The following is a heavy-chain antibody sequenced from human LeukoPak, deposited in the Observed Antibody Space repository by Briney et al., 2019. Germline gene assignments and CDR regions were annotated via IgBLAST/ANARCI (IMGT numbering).Heavy chain of an antibody. CDR3: ASTHAGRYYTTFDS. CDR1: GGSFSGYY. D-gene: IGHD1-26*01. J-gene: IGHJ4*02. Sequence: SETLSLTCAVYGGSFSGYYWSWIRQPPGKGLEWIGTVYYTGRTYNNPSLKSRITISVDTSNNQFSLKVASVTAADTAVYYCASTHAGRYYTTFDSWGQGTLVAVSS. CDR2: VYYTGRT. V-gene: IGHV4-34*01.